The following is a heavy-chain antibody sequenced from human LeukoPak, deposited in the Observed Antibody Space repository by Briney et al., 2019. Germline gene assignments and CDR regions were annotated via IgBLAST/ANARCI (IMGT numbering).Heavy chain of an antibody. CDR3: ILAAAGPAY. CDR2: IRGKADGETT. J-gene: IGHJ4*02. CDR1: GFTFSNAW. Sequence: GGSLRLSCAASGFTFSNAWMTWVRQALGKGPEWLGRIRGKADGETTDYAAPMKGRFTISRDDSKNILYLQMNSLTTEDTAVYYCILAAAGPAYWGQGALVTVSS. D-gene: IGHD6-13*01. V-gene: IGHV3-15*01.